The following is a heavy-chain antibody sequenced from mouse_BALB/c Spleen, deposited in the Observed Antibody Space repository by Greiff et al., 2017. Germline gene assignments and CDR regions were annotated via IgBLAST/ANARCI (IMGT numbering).Heavy chain of an antibody. CDR3: ARAYYYFDY. J-gene: IGHJ2*01. CDR2: ISSGGGST. V-gene: IGHV5-12-1*01. CDR1: GFAFSSYD. Sequence: DVKLVESGGGLVKPGGSLKLSCAASGFAFSSYDMSWVRQTPEKRLEWVAYISSGGGSTYYPDTVKGRFTISRDNAKNTLYLQMSSLKSEDTAMYYCARAYYYFDYWGQGTTLTVSS.